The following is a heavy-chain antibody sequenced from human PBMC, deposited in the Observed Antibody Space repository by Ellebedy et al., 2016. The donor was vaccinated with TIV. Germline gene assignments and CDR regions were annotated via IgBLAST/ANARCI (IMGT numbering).Heavy chain of an antibody. V-gene: IGHV3-53*01. CDR1: GFTVSSNY. J-gene: IGHJ4*02. CDR2: IYSGGST. Sequence: GESLKISXAASGFTVSSNYMSWVRQAPGKGLEWVSVIYSGGSTYYADSVKGRFTISRDNSKNTLFLQMNSLRAEDTAVYYCARGLYSSGWYPNYWGQGTLVTVSS. CDR3: ARGLYSSGWYPNY. D-gene: IGHD6-19*01.